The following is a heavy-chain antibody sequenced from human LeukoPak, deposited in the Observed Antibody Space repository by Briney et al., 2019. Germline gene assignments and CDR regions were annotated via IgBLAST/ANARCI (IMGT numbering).Heavy chain of an antibody. J-gene: IGHJ3*02. CDR1: GFTFSIYD. V-gene: IGHV3-23*01. Sequence: QSGGSLRLSCVASGFTFSIYDLSWVRQAPGKGLEWGSAISGIGGSTYYADSVTGRFTISRDNSKNTLYLQMHSQSAEDTAVYYCAKDPTMPIVGAPGVAFDIWGQGTMVTVSS. D-gene: IGHD1-26*01. CDR2: ISGIGGST. CDR3: AKDPTMPIVGAPGVAFDI.